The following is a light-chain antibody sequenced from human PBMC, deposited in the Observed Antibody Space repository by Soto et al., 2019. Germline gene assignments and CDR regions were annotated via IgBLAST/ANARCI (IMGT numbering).Light chain of an antibody. CDR3: QQYGNSRGT. CDR2: GAS. J-gene: IGKJ1*01. CDR1: QSVSTSY. Sequence: DIVLTQSPGTLSLSPGDRATLSCRASQSVSTSYVAWYQQKPGQAPRLLIYGASSRATGIPDRCSGSGSGTDFTLTISGLETEDFAVYYCQQYGNSRGTFGQGTKVDIK. V-gene: IGKV3-20*01.